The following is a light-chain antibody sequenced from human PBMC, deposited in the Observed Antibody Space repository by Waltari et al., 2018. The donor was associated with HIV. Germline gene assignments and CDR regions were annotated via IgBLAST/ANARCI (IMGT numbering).Light chain of an antibody. J-gene: IGLJ2*01. Sequence: SNDVGGYHYVSWYQQHPGKVPKLMINDVSNRPSGVSYRFSGSKSGNTASLTISGLQAEDEADYYCSSYTSSTYVVFGGGTTLTVL. CDR3: SSYTSSTYVV. V-gene: IGLV2-14*03. CDR1: SNDVGGYHY. CDR2: DVS.